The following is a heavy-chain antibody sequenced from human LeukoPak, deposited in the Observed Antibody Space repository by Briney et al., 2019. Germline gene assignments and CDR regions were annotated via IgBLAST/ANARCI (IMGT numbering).Heavy chain of an antibody. V-gene: IGHV3-74*01. CDR2: INSDGGST. J-gene: IGHJ4*02. CDR1: GFTFSSYW. D-gene: IGHD3-22*01. Sequence: GGSLRLSCAASGFTFSSYWMHWVRQAPGKGLVWVSRINSDGGSTSYADSVKGRFTISRDNAKNTLYLQMNSLRVEDTALYYCAKGLGTSGYHDYWGQGTLVTVSS. CDR3: AKGLGTSGYHDY.